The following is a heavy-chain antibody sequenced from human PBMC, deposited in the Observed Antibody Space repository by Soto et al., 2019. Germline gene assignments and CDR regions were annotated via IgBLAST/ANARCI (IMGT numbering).Heavy chain of an antibody. V-gene: IGHV1-18*01. Sequence: ASVKVSCKPSGYNFRNYGIPWLPQAPGQGLEWMGWIGAYNGNRKYLQKLQGRVTMTTDTSTNTAYMELTSLKSDDTAVYYCARVIGVASMDHWGQGTQVTVSS. CDR1: GYNFRNYG. CDR2: IGAYNGNR. D-gene: IGHD5-12*01. CDR3: ARVIGVASMDH. J-gene: IGHJ4*02.